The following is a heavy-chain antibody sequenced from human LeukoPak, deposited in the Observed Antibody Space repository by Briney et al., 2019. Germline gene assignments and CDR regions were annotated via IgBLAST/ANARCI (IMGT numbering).Heavy chain of an antibody. CDR3: AKGYYDSSGYPNYFDY. J-gene: IGHJ4*02. Sequence: GGSLRLSCAASGFTFSSYAMSWVRQAPGKGLEWVSAISVSGGSTYYADSVKGRFTISRDNSKNTLYLQMNSLRAEDTAVYYCAKGYYDSSGYPNYFDYWGQGTLVTVSS. V-gene: IGHV3-23*01. D-gene: IGHD3-22*01. CDR2: ISVSGGST. CDR1: GFTFSSYA.